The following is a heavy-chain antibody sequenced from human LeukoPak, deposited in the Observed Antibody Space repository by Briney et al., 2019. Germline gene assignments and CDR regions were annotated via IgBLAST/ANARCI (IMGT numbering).Heavy chain of an antibody. V-gene: IGHV4-61*01. Sequence: SETLSLTCTVSGGSVSSCSYYWSWIPQPPGKGLEWIGYIYYSGSTNYNPSLKSRVTISVDTSKNQCSLKLSSVTAADTAVYYCVAYGSGSYYHNFDYWGQGTLVTVSS. CDR2: IYYSGST. J-gene: IGHJ4*02. D-gene: IGHD3-10*01. CDR1: GGSVSSCSYY. CDR3: VAYGSGSYYHNFDY.